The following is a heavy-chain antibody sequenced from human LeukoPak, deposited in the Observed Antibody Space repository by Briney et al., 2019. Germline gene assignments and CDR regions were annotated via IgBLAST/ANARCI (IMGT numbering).Heavy chain of an antibody. J-gene: IGHJ4*02. D-gene: IGHD3-10*01. CDR2: INPNSGGT. CDR3: ARVERPLYYYGSGSYEFFDY. Sequence: ASVKVSCTASGYTFTGYYMHWVRQAPGQGLEWMGWINPNSGGTNYAQKFQGRVTMTRDTSISTAYMELSRLRSDDTAVYYCARVERPLYYYGSGSYEFFDYWGQGTLVTVSS. CDR1: GYTFTGYY. V-gene: IGHV1-2*02.